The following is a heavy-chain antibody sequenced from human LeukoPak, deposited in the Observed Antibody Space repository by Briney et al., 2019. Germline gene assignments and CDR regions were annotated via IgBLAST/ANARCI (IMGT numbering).Heavy chain of an antibody. J-gene: IGHJ4*02. Sequence: GGSLRLSCAASGFTFSTYGMHWVRQAPGKGLEWVSVIYSGGDTYYADSVKGRFTISRDNSKNTLYLQMNSLRAEDTAVYYCAKDIAAAAVYYFDYWGQGTLVTVSS. D-gene: IGHD6-13*01. CDR2: IYSGGDT. V-gene: IGHV3-NL1*01. CDR3: AKDIAAAAVYYFDY. CDR1: GFTFSTYG.